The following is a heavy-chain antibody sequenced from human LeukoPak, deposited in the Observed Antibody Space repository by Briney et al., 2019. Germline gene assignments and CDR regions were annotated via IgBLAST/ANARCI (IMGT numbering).Heavy chain of an antibody. V-gene: IGHV3-23*01. D-gene: IGHD3-22*01. CDR1: GFTFSSYA. CDR3: AKDRYYDSSGPDY. Sequence: GGSLRLSCAASGFTFSSYAMSWVRQAPGKGLEWVSAISGSGGSTYYADSVKGRFTISRDNSKNTLYLQMNSLRAKDTAVYYCAKDRYYDSSGPDYWGQGTLVTVSS. J-gene: IGHJ4*02. CDR2: ISGSGGST.